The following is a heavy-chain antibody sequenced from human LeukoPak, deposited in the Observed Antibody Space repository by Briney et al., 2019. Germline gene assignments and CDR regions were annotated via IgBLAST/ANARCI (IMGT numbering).Heavy chain of an antibody. CDR2: INAGNGNT. V-gene: IGHV1-3*01. CDR1: GYTFTSYA. J-gene: IGHJ4*02. D-gene: IGHD6-19*01. CDR3: ARSRAIGSGWPGNY. Sequence: ASVKVFCKASGYTFTSYAMHWVRQAPGQRLEWMGWINAGNGNTKYSQRFQGRVTITRDTSASTAYMELSSLRSEDTAVYYCARSRAIGSGWPGNYWGQGTLVTVSS.